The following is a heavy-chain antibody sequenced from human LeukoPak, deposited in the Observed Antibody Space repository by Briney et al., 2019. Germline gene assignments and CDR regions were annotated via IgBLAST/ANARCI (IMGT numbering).Heavy chain of an antibody. CDR2: INTNTGNP. CDR1: GYTFTSYA. CDR3: ARVRSPLHAEYFQH. Sequence: ASVKVSCKASGYTFTSYAMNWVRQAPGQGLEWMGWINTNTGNPTYAQGFTGRFVFSLDTSVSTAYLQISSLKAEDTAVYYCARVRSPLHAEYFQHWGPGTLVTVSS. V-gene: IGHV7-4-1*02. J-gene: IGHJ1*01.